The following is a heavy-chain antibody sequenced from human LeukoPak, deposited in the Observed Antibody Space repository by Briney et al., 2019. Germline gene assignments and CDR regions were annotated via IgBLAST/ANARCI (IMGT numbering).Heavy chain of an antibody. V-gene: IGHV3-23*01. D-gene: IGHD3-10*01. CDR2: ISGSGGST. Sequence: GGSLRLSCAASGFTFSSYAMSWVRQAPGKGLEWVSAISGSGGSTYYADSVKGRFIISRDNSKNTLYLQMNSLRAEDTAVYYCAKVYGLGSYYKTHPNWFDPWGQGTLVTVSS. CDR1: GFTFSSYA. CDR3: AKVYGLGSYYKTHPNWFDP. J-gene: IGHJ5*02.